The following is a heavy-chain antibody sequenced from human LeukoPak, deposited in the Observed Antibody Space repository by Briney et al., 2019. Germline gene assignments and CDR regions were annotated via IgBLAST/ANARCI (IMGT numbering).Heavy chain of an antibody. J-gene: IGHJ6*04. CDR2: INPNSGGT. Sequence: ASGKVSCKASGYTFTGYYMHWVRQAPGQGLEWMGWINPNSGGTNYAQKFQGWVTMTRDTSISTAYMELSRLRSDDTAVYYCAREGTRGSDSNGMDVWGKGTTVTVSS. D-gene: IGHD3-10*01. V-gene: IGHV1-2*04. CDR1: GYTFTGYY. CDR3: AREGTRGSDSNGMDV.